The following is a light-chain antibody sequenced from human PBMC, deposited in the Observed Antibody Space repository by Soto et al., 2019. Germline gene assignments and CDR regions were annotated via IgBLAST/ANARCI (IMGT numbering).Light chain of an antibody. CDR3: SSYTTSRTLL. J-gene: IGLJ2*01. CDR2: DVS. Sequence: QYALTQPASVSGSPGQSITISCTATSSDVGGYNQVSWYQQHPGKAPKLMIYDVSNRPSVVSNRFSGSKSGNTASLTISGLQAEDEADYYCSSYTTSRTLLFGGGTKLTVL. V-gene: IGLV2-14*01. CDR1: SSDVGGYNQ.